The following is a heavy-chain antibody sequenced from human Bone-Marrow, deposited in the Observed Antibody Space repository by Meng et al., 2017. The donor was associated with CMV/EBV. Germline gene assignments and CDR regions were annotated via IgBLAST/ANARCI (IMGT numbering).Heavy chain of an antibody. D-gene: IGHD1-26*01. Sequence: GESLKISCAASGFTFSSYWMSWVRQAPGKGLEWVANIKQDGSEKYYMDSVKGRFTISRDNSKNTLYLQMNSLRAEDTAVYYCAKDRGVGATDYYYYGMDVWGQGNTVTVSS. V-gene: IGHV3-7*03. CDR1: GFTFSSYW. CDR3: AKDRGVGATDYYYYGMDV. J-gene: IGHJ6*02. CDR2: IKQDGSEK.